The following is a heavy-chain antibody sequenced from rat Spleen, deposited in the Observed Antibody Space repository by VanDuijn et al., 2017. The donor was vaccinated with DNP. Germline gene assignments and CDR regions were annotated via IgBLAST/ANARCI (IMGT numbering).Heavy chain of an antibody. J-gene: IGHJ2*01. D-gene: IGHD1-4*01. CDR3: ATHATPGYFDY. Sequence: EVQLVESGGGLVQPGRSMKLSCVASGFTFNNYWMAWIRQVPGMGLEWVASISTGGDNTHYRDSVKGRFTISRDNAKSTLYLQMDSLRSEDTATYYCATHATPGYFDYWGQGVMVTVSS. V-gene: IGHV5-25*01. CDR1: GFTFNNYW. CDR2: ISTGGDNT.